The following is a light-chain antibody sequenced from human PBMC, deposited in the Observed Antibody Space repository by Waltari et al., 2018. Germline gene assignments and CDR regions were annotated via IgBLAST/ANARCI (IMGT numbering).Light chain of an antibody. Sequence: DIQMTQSPSSLSASVGDRATITCQASQDIDIFVNWYQQKSGKAPKLLIYDASNLQPGVPSRFSGSKSGTDFVFTITSLQPEDIATYYCQQYDDLPLTFGGGTKVE. V-gene: IGKV1-33*01. CDR2: DAS. CDR3: QQYDDLPLT. CDR1: QDIDIF. J-gene: IGKJ4*01.